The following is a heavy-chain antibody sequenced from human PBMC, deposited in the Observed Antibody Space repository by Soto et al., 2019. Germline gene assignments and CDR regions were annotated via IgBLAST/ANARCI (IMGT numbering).Heavy chain of an antibody. CDR1: GYTFSSND. D-gene: IGHD3-10*01. Sequence: QVQLVQSGAEVKKPGASVKVSCKASGYTFSSNDINWVRQAPGQGLEWMGWMNPNRGNTDYAQKFRGRVTMTTNTSISSAYMELSSLRSEDTAVYYCARGFWFGDLGNFDYALDVWGQGTTVTVSS. CDR3: ARGFWFGDLGNFDYALDV. V-gene: IGHV1-8*01. CDR2: MNPNRGNT. J-gene: IGHJ6*02.